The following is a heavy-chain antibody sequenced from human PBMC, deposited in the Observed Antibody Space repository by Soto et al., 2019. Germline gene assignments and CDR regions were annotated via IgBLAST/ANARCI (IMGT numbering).Heavy chain of an antibody. Sequence: QVQLVQSGIEVKNPGASVKVSCKASGYAFTSFGISWVRQAPGQGLEWMGWTVANNGYTKYAQNLQGRVTLITDTSTSTAYMEVRSLMYDDTAVYYCARCSGGTCYASYAFDIWGQGTMVTVSS. V-gene: IGHV1-18*01. CDR3: ARCSGGTCYASYAFDI. CDR2: TVANNGYT. J-gene: IGHJ3*02. CDR1: GYAFTSFG. D-gene: IGHD2-15*01.